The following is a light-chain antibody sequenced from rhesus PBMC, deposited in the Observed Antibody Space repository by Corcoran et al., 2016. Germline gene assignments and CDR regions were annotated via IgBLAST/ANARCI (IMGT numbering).Light chain of an antibody. CDR3: QHYYSTPFT. CDR2: EAS. V-gene: IGKV1-25*01. CDR1: QGITND. Sequence: DIQMTQSPSSLSAFVGDRVTITCRASQGITNDLAWYQQKPGETPKLLIYEASSLQSGIPSRFSGSGSGTDFTLTISSLQSEDFASYYCQHYYSTPFTFGPGTKLDIK. J-gene: IGKJ3*01.